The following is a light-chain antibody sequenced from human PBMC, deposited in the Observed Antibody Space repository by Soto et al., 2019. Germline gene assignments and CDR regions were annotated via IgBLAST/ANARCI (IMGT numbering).Light chain of an antibody. Sequence: DIVMTQSPDSLPVSLGERATINCKSSQSVLSSSKNKNYLAWHQQKPGQPPKLLFYWASTRESGVPDRFSASGSGTDFTLTISSLQAEDVAVYYCQQYFITPYTFGQGTRLEIK. V-gene: IGKV4-1*01. J-gene: IGKJ5*01. CDR1: QSVLSSSKNKNY. CDR2: WAS. CDR3: QQYFITPYT.